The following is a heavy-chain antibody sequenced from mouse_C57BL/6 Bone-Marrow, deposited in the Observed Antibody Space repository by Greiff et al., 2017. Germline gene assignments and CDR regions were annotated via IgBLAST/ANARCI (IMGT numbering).Heavy chain of an antibody. CDR2: IDPSDSYT. J-gene: IGHJ4*01. CDR1: GYTFTSYW. Sequence: QVQLQQPGAELVRPGTSVKLSCKASGYTFTSYWMHWVKQRPGQGLEWIGVIDPSDSYTNYNQKFKGKATLTVDTSSSTAYMQLSSLTSEDSAVYYCARDDDYDDYDAMDYGGQGTSVTVSS. CDR3: ARDDDYDDYDAMDY. D-gene: IGHD2-4*01. V-gene: IGHV1-59*01.